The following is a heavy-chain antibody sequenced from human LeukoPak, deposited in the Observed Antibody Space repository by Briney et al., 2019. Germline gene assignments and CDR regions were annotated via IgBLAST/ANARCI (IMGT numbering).Heavy chain of an antibody. CDR1: GFTFSNYA. J-gene: IGHJ4*02. D-gene: IGHD3-22*01. CDR2: ISGSGGST. CDR3: AKHPRQTYYYDSSGYFDY. Sequence: GGSLRLSCAASGFTFSNYAMSWVRQAPGKGLEWVSAISGSGGSTYYADSVKGRFTISRDNSKNTLYLQMNSLRAEDTAVYYCAKHPRQTYYYDSSGYFDYWGQGTLVTVSS. V-gene: IGHV3-23*01.